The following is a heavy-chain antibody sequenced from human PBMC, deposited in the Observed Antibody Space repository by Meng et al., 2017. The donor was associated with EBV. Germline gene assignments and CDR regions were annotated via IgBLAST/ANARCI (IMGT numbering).Heavy chain of an antibody. CDR1: GGPFRNSA. Sequence: QVQVVQSGAEVKKPGSSVKVSCRTSGGPFRNSAISWVRQAPGQGLEWIGGLIPMFGTANYAQKFQDRVTITADESTTTGYMEMSSLRSEYTAVYYCARESGRGYTPDYWGQGTLVTVAS. CDR3: ARESGRGYTPDY. V-gene: IGHV1-69*01. J-gene: IGHJ4*02. CDR2: LIPMFGTA. D-gene: IGHD3-10*01.